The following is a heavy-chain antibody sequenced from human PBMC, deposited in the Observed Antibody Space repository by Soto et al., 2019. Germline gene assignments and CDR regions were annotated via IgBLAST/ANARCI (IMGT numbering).Heavy chain of an antibody. D-gene: IGHD6-13*01. J-gene: IGHJ4*02. CDR3: ASSLAAAELV. Sequence: QVQLVQSGAEVKKPGASVKVSCKASGYTFTNYGFSWVRQAPGQGLEWMGWINPYNGNTHYAQKLQGRATMTTDTSTSTAYMELRSLRSDDTAVYYCASSLAAAELVWGQGTLVTVSS. CDR2: INPYNGNT. CDR1: GYTFTNYG. V-gene: IGHV1-18*01.